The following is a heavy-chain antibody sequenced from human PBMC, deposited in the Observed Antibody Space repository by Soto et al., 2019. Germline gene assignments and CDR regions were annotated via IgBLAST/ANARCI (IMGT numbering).Heavy chain of an antibody. J-gene: IGHJ6*02. D-gene: IGHD4-17*01. CDR1: GFSLSNARMG. V-gene: IGHV2-26*01. CDR2: IFSNDEK. CDR3: ARVSHDYGGNLPINYYGMDV. Sequence: SGPTLVNPTETLTLTCTVSGFSLSNARMGVSWIRQPPGKALEWLAHIFSNDEKSYSTSLKSRLTISKDTSKSQVVLTMTNMDPVDTATYYCARVSHDYGGNLPINYYGMDVWGQGTTVTVSS.